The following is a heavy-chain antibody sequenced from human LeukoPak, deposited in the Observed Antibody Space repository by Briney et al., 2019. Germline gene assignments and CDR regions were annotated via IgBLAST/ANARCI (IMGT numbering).Heavy chain of an antibody. CDR3: ARDPATYYDFWSGHIAGYFQH. Sequence: PGGSLRLSCAASGFTFSSYAMSWVRQAPGKGLEWVSTISGSGGSTYYADSVKGRFTISRDNAKNSLYLQMNSLRAEDTAVYYCARDPATYYDFWSGHIAGYFQHWGQGTLVTVSS. CDR1: GFTFSSYA. J-gene: IGHJ1*01. D-gene: IGHD3-3*01. CDR2: ISGSGGST. V-gene: IGHV3-23*01.